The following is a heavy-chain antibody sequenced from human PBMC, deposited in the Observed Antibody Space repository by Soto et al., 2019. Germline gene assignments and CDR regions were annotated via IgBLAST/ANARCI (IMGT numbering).Heavy chain of an antibody. D-gene: IGHD1-7*01. CDR2: IDPSDSYT. V-gene: IGHV5-10-1*01. J-gene: IGHJ4*02. Sequence: GGSLKISCNGSGYSFTSYWISWVRQMPGKGLEWMGRIDPSDSYTNYSPSFQGHVTISADKSISTAYLQWSSLKASDTAMYYCATSSNKLGLPPKYWGQGTLVTVSS. CDR3: ATSSNKLGLPPKY. CDR1: GYSFTSYW.